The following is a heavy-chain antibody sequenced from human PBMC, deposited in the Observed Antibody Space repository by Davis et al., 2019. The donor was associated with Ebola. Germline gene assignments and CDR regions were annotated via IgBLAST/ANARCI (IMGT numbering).Heavy chain of an antibody. Sequence: MPSETLSLTCTVSGASISSHHWSWIRQPPGKGLEWIGYMAYYGSATYSPSLRSRVAISVDKPKNQFSLELASVTTADTAVYFCARGDSRPYSYGFDSWGQGTLVTVSS. CDR1: GASISSHH. D-gene: IGHD5-18*01. CDR2: MAYYGSA. V-gene: IGHV4-59*11. J-gene: IGHJ4*02. CDR3: ARGDSRPYSYGFDS.